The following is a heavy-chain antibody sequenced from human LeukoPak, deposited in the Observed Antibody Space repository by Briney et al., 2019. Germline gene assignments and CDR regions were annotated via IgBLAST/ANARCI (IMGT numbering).Heavy chain of an antibody. CDR1: GFTVSSNY. V-gene: IGHV3-53*01. Sequence: GGSLRLSCAASGFTVSSNYMSWLRQAPGKGLEWVSVIYSGDSTYYADSVKGRFTISRDNSKNTLYLQMNSLRAEDTAVYSCARGYSSGKGNAFDIWGQGTMVTVSS. CDR3: ARGYSSGKGNAFDI. D-gene: IGHD6-19*01. J-gene: IGHJ3*02. CDR2: IYSGDST.